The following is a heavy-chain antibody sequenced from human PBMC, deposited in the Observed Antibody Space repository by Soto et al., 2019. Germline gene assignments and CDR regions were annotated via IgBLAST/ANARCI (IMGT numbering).Heavy chain of an antibody. Sequence: QVQLQESGPGLMKPSETLSLTCTVSGASVTDYYWNWIRQPPGRGLEWIGFFHYTGISNYSPSLRSRVTMSVDTSKNQFSLKVTSVTAADTAVYYCARWGDPAVRGFDIWGQGTMVTVSS. CDR2: FHYTGIS. CDR1: GASVTDYY. V-gene: IGHV4-59*02. CDR3: ARWGDPAVRGFDI. D-gene: IGHD2-21*02. J-gene: IGHJ3*02.